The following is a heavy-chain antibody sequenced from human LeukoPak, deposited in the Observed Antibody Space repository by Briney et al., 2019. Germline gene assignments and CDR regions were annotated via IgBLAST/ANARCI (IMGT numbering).Heavy chain of an antibody. V-gene: IGHV1-46*01. CDR1: GYTFTSYY. CDR2: INPSGGST. D-gene: IGHD5-18*01. Sequence: ASVKVSCKASGYTFTSYYMYWVRQAPGQGLEWMGIINPSGGSTSYAQKFQGRVTMTRDTSTSTVYMELSSLRSEDTAVYYCARVWGWLQIFDYWGQGTLVTVSS. J-gene: IGHJ4*02. CDR3: ARVWGWLQIFDY.